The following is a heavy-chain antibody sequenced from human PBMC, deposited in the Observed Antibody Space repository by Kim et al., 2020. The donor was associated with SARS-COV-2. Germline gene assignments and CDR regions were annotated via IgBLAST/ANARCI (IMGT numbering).Heavy chain of an antibody. CDR3: ARQSPEYSGYDLYYYYGMDV. V-gene: IGHV3-7*01. J-gene: IGHJ6*02. CDR1: GFTFSSYW. D-gene: IGHD5-12*01. CDR2: IKQDGSEK. Sequence: GGSLRLSCAASGFTFSSYWMSWVRQAPGKGLVWVANIKQDGSEKYYVDSVKGRFTISRDNTKNSLYLQMNSLRAEDTAVYYCARQSPEYSGYDLYYYYGMDVWGQGTTVTVSS.